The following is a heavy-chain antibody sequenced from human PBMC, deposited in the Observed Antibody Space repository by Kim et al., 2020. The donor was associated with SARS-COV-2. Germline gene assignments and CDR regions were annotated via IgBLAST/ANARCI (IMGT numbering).Heavy chain of an antibody. D-gene: IGHD3-3*01. Sequence: GGSLRLSCAASGFTFSDYYMSWIRQAPGKGLEWVSYISSSGSTIYYADSVKGRFTISRDNAKNSLYLQMNSLRAEDTAVYYCARDVKSYCDFCSGYEWRSYHYSGMDVWGQGTRVTVSS. CDR3: ARDVKSYCDFCSGYEWRSYHYSGMDV. CDR1: GFTFSDYY. J-gene: IGHJ6*02. CDR2: ISSSGSTI. V-gene: IGHV3-11*01.